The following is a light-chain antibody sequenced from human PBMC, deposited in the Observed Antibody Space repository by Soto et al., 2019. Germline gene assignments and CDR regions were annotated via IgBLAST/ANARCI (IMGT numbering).Light chain of an antibody. CDR1: QSISSW. Sequence: DIQMTQSPATLSASVGDRVTITCRASQSISSWLAWYQQKPGKVPKLLIDDASSLESGVPSRFSGSGSGTEFTLTISSLQPDDFATHYCQQYNTYPWTSGQGSKVDIK. CDR3: QQYNTYPWT. CDR2: DAS. J-gene: IGKJ1*01. V-gene: IGKV1-5*01.